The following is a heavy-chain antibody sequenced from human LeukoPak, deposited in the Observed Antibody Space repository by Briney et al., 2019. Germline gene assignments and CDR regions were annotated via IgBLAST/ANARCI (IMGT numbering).Heavy chain of an antibody. CDR3: AKSYCSGGSCYSITHFDY. CDR2: FSGSGGSI. V-gene: IGHV3-23*01. D-gene: IGHD2-15*01. Sequence: GGSLRLSCAASGFTFSSYAMGWVRQAPGKGLEWVSGFSGSGGSIYYVDSVKGRFTISRDNSKNTLYLQMNSLRAEDTAIYYCAKSYCSGGSCYSITHFDYWGQGTLVTVSS. CDR1: GFTFSSYA. J-gene: IGHJ4*02.